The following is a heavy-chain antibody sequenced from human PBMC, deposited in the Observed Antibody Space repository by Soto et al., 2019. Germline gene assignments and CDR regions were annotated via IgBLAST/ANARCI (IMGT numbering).Heavy chain of an antibody. J-gene: IGHJ6*02. D-gene: IGHD6-13*01. V-gene: IGHV4-59*01. Sequence: PSETLSLTCTVSGGSISSYYLSWIRQPPGKGLEWIGYIYYSGSTNYNPSLKSRVTISVDTSKNQFSLKLSSVAAADTAVYYCARHSSSWYNFSYYSGMDVWGQGTTVTVSS. CDR1: GGSISSYY. CDR3: ARHSSSWYNFSYYSGMDV. CDR2: IYYSGST.